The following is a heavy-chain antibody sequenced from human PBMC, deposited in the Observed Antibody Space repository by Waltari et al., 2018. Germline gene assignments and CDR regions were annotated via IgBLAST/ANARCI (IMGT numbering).Heavy chain of an antibody. V-gene: IGHV4-59*08. D-gene: IGHD3-3*01. CDR3: ARGDFWSGYCYFDC. Sequence: QVQLQESGPGLVKPSETLSLTCTVSGGSIRSYYWTWIRQPPGKGLEWIGYIYNSGTTDYNPSLKSRVTISEDTSKNQFSLKLDSVTAADTAVYYCARGDFWSGYCYFDCWGQGTLVTVSS. J-gene: IGHJ4*02. CDR2: IYNSGTT. CDR1: GGSIRSYY.